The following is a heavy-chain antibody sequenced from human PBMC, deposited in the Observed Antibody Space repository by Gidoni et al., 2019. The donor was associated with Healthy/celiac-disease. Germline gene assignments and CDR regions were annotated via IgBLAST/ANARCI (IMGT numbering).Heavy chain of an antibody. V-gene: IGHV4-31*03. CDR1: GGSISSGGYY. Sequence: QVQLQESGPGLVKPSQTLSLTCTVSGGSISSGGYYWSWIRQHPGKGLEWIGYIYYSGSTYYNPSLKSRVTISVDTSKNQFSLKLSSVTAADTAVYYCAREVTTVTPSWYFDLWGRGTLVTVSS. CDR2: IYYSGST. J-gene: IGHJ2*01. D-gene: IGHD4-17*01. CDR3: AREVTTVTPSWYFDL.